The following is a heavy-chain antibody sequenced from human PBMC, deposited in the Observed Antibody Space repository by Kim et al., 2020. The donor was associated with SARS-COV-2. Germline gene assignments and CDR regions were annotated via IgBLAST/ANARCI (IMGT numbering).Heavy chain of an antibody. V-gene: IGHV3-64D*09. CDR1: GFTFSSYA. J-gene: IGHJ4*02. Sequence: GGSLRLSCSASGFTFSSYAMHWVRQAPGKGLEYVSAISSNGGSTYYADSVKGRFTISRDNSKNTLYLQMSSLRAEDTAVYYCVKASLSRYFDWLLGGGGDYWGQGTLVTVSS. D-gene: IGHD3-9*01. CDR2: ISSNGGST. CDR3: VKASLSRYFDWLLGGGGDY.